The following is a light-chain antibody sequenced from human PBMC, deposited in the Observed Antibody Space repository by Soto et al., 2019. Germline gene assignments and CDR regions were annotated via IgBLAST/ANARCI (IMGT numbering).Light chain of an antibody. CDR3: TSYTSSSTLYV. J-gene: IGLJ1*01. CDR2: DVS. V-gene: IGLV2-14*01. CDR1: SSDVGGYNY. Sequence: QSVLTQPASVSGSPGQSITISCTGTSSDVGGYNYVSWYQQHPGKAPKLMIYDVSNRPSGVSNRFSGSKSGNTASLTISGLQAEDEADYNCTSYTSSSTLYVFGTGTKLTDL.